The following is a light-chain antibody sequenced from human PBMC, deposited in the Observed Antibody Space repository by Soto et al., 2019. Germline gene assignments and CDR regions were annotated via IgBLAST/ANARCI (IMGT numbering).Light chain of an antibody. CDR3: QSYDSSLTVV. Sequence: QTVVTQPPSVSGAPGQRVTISCTGSSSNIGAGYDVHWYQQVPGTAPKLLIYGNINRPSGIPDRFSGSKSGTSASLAITGLQADDEADYYCQSYDSSLTVVFGGGTKRTVL. CDR2: GNI. V-gene: IGLV1-40*01. CDR1: SSNIGAGYD. J-gene: IGLJ2*01.